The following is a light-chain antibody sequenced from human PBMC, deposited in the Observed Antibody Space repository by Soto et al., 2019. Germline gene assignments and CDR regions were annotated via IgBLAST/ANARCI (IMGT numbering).Light chain of an antibody. CDR1: QSVXSSY. Sequence: IVLTQCPGTLSLSPGERATLSCRASQSVXSSYLAWYQQKPGQAPRRLISGASNRATGIPDRFSGSGSGTDFTLTISRLEPEDVEVYYCQQYGSPGTFGQGTKVDIK. V-gene: IGKV3-20*01. CDR3: QQYGSPGT. J-gene: IGKJ1*01. CDR2: GAS.